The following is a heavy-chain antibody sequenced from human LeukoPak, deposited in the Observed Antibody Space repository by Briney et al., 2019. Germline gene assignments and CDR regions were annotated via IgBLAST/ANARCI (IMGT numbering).Heavy chain of an antibody. CDR3: ARGSYDYVWGSYRYTYYFDY. Sequence: SETLSLTCTVSSGSISTSNYYWGWVRQPPGKALEWIGNIFYSGSTYYSPSLKSRVTISLDTSRNQFSLKLSSVTAADTAVYYCARGSYDYVWGSYRYTYYFDYWGQGTLVTVSS. D-gene: IGHD3-16*02. J-gene: IGHJ4*02. V-gene: IGHV4-39*07. CDR2: IFYSGST. CDR1: SGSISTSNYY.